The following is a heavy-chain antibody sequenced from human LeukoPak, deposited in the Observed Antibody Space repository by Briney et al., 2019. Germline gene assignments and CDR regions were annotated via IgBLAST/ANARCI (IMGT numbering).Heavy chain of an antibody. V-gene: IGHV3-23*01. CDR2: ISGSGGST. J-gene: IGHJ3*02. Sequence: PGGSLRLSCAASGFTFSSYAMSWVRQAPGKGLEWVSAISGSGGSTYYADSVKGRFTISRDNSKNTLYLQMNSLRAEDTAVYYCAKDVPYGSGSYYSGRSDAFDIWGQGTMVTVSS. CDR3: AKDVPYGSGSYYSGRSDAFDI. D-gene: IGHD3-10*01. CDR1: GFTFSSYA.